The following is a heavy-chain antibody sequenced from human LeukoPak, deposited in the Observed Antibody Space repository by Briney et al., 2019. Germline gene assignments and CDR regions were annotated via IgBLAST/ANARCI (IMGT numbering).Heavy chain of an antibody. CDR3: ARDRAAAGYPFDY. V-gene: IGHV4-4*07. CDR2: IYTSGST. CDR1: GFTFSSYS. Sequence: GSLRLSCAASGFTFSSYSMTWVRQAPGKGLEWIGRIYTSGSTNYNPSLKSRVTMSVDTSKNQFSLKLSSVTAADTAVYYCARDRAAAGYPFDYWGQGTLVTVSS. J-gene: IGHJ4*02. D-gene: IGHD6-13*01.